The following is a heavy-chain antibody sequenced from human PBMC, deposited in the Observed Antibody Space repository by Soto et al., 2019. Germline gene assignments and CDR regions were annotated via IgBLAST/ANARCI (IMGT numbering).Heavy chain of an antibody. J-gene: IGHJ6*02. CDR1: GGSISSYY. D-gene: IGHD1-26*01. CDR2: IYYSGST. CDR3: ARTGYSGSYYYYYGMDV. Sequence: PSETLSLTCTVSGGSISSYYWSWIRQPPGKGLEWIGYIYYSGSTNYNPSLKSRVTISVDTSKNQFSLKRSSVTAADTAVYYCARTGYSGSYYYYYGMDVWGQGTTVTVSS. V-gene: IGHV4-59*01.